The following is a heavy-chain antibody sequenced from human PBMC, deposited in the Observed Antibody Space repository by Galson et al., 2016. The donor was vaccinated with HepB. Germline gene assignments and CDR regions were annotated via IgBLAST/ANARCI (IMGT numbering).Heavy chain of an antibody. CDR3: AIDPSQWHDLLFGN. D-gene: IGHD6-19*01. V-gene: IGHV3-23*01. J-gene: IGHJ4*02. CDR1: GFTFDKYG. Sequence: SLRLSCAASGFTFDKYGMPWFRQAPGKGLEWVSTICGRCGDMDYADSVKGRFTISRDDSKNTLYLHMNSLRVEDTAIYYCAIDPSQWHDLLFGNWAQGTLVTVSA. CDR2: ICGRCGDM.